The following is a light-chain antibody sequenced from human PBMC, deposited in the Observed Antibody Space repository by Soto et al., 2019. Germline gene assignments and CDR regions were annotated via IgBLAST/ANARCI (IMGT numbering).Light chain of an antibody. CDR3: HSYDSSLSGYV. CDR2: DNN. Sequence: QSVLTQPPSVSGAPGQRVTISCTGSSSNIGAGYDVHWYQQLPGTAPKLLIYDNNNRPSGVPDRFSSSKSGTSASLAITGLQAEDEADYYCHSYDSSLSGYVFGTGTKVTVL. J-gene: IGLJ1*01. CDR1: SSNIGAGYD. V-gene: IGLV1-40*01.